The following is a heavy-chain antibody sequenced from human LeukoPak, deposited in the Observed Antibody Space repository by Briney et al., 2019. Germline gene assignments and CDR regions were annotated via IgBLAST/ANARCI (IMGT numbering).Heavy chain of an antibody. D-gene: IGHD3-22*01. CDR2: IYHSGST. CDR3: ARDLTYYYDSSGLGI. CDR1: GYSISSGYY. V-gene: IGHV4-38-2*02. J-gene: IGHJ4*02. Sequence: PSETLSLTCTVSGYSISSGYYWGWIRQPPGKGLEWIGSIYHSGSTYYNPSLKSRVTISVDTSKNQFSLKLSSVTAADTAVYYCARDLTYYYDSSGLGIWGQGTLVTVSS.